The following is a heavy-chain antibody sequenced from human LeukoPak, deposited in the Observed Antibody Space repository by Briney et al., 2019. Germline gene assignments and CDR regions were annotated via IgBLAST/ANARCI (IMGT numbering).Heavy chain of an antibody. J-gene: IGHJ4*01. D-gene: IGHD3-22*01. Sequence: ASVKVSCKASGYTFTGYYTHWVRQAPGQGLEWMGRINPNSGGTNYALKFQGRVTMTRDTSISTAYMELSRLRSDDTAVYYCARGESERYYYDSSEFDYWGQGTLVTVSS. CDR1: GYTFTGYY. V-gene: IGHV1-2*06. CDR2: INPNSGGT. CDR3: ARGESERYYYDSSEFDY.